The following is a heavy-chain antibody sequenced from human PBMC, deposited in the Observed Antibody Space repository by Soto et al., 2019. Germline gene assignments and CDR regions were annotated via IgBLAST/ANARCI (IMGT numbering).Heavy chain of an antibody. Sequence: SETLSLTCTVSGGSISSYYWSWIRQPPGKGLEWIAYIYDSGSTNYNPSLKSRVTISVDTSKNQFSLKVSSLTAADTAVYYCASGGDYSPFDYWGQGTLVTVSS. CDR1: GGSISSYY. CDR3: ASGGDYSPFDY. D-gene: IGHD4-17*01. J-gene: IGHJ4*02. CDR2: IYDSGST. V-gene: IGHV4-59*01.